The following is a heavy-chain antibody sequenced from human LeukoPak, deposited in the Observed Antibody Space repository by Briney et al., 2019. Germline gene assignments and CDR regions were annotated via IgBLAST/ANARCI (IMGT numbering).Heavy chain of an antibody. J-gene: IGHJ5*02. D-gene: IGHD3-16*02. V-gene: IGHV4-34*01. Sequence: SETLSLTCAVYGGSFSGYYWRWIRQPPGKGREWIAEINHSGSTNYNTSLKSRVTISVDTSKNQFSLKLSSVTAADTAEYYCARGLIMITFGGVIVRTSWFDPWGQGTLVTVSS. CDR1: GGSFSGYY. CDR2: INHSGST. CDR3: ARGLIMITFGGVIVRTSWFDP.